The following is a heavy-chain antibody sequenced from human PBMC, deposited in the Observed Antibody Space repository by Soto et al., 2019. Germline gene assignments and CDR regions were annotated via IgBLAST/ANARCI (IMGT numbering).Heavy chain of an antibody. V-gene: IGHV3-23*01. J-gene: IGHJ6*02. D-gene: IGHD3-3*01. Sequence: EVQLLESGGGLVQPGGSLRLSCAAAGFTFSNYALTWVRQSPGKGLEWVSTFSGSGGSTYYADSVRGRFTISRDNAKNTLFLKMNSLRVADTAISYGARDWTGDTCPCLDVWGQGTTVSVSS. CDR3: ARDWTGDTCPCLDV. CDR2: FSGSGGST. CDR1: GFTFSNYA.